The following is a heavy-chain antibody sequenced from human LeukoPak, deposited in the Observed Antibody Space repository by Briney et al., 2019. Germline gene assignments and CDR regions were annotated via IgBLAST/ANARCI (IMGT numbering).Heavy chain of an antibody. D-gene: IGHD1-26*01. CDR2: ISSSGSTI. J-gene: IGHJ4*02. Sequence: GGSLRLSCAASGFTFSDYYMSWIRQAPGKGLEWVSYISSSGSTIYYADSVKGRFTISRDNAKNSLYLQMNSLRAEDTAVYYCGYRVGATPEENFDYWGQGTLVTVSS. CDR1: GFTFSDYY. CDR3: GYRVGATPEENFDY. V-gene: IGHV3-11*01.